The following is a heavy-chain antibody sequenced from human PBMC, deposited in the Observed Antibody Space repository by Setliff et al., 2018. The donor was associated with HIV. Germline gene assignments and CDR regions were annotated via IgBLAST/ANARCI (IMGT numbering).Heavy chain of an antibody. D-gene: IGHD3-22*01. CDR1: GFTFSSYA. CDR3: AKDLVYYDSSGDLDY. CDR2: ISGSGGST. V-gene: IGHV3-23*01. Sequence: GGSLRLSCAASGFTFSSYAMSWVRQAPGKGLEWVSAISGSGGSTYYADSVKGRFTISRDNSKNTLYLQMNSLRADDTAVYYCAKDLVYYDSSGDLDYWGQGTLVTVS. J-gene: IGHJ4*02.